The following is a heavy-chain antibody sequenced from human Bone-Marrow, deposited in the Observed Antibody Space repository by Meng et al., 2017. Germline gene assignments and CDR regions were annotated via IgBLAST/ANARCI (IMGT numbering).Heavy chain of an antibody. CDR3: TWDDKAVSDY. J-gene: IGHJ4*02. CDR1: GFYFSNAW. D-gene: IGHD1-26*01. Sequence: VYLGESWGYLVKPGGSLRISCAASGFYFSNAWMSGVRQAPGKGLELVGRIKSNTDGGTAEYAAPVTGRFTISRDDSKSTLYLQMSGLRIDDTGVYYCTWDDKAVSDYWGQGTLVTVSS. CDR2: IKSNTDGGTA. V-gene: IGHV3-15*01.